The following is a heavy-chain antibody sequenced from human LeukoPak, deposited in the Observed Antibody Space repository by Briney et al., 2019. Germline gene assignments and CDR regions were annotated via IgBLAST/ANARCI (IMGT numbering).Heavy chain of an antibody. CDR3: ARRFNYYDSSGYYQGFYFGY. V-gene: IGHV1-18*01. CDR2: ISAY. J-gene: IGHJ4*02. Sequence: ASVKVSCKASGYTFTSYGINWVRQAPGQGLEWMGWISAYAQKFQGRVTMTIDTSTGTAYMELRSLRSDDTAVYYCARRFNYYDSSGYYQGFYFGYWGLGTLVTVSS. D-gene: IGHD3-22*01. CDR1: GYTFTSYG.